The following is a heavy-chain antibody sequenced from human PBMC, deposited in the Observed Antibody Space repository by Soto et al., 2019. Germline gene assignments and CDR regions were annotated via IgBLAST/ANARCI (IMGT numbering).Heavy chain of an antibody. Sequence: GGSLRLSCAASGFTFSNYAMSWVRQVPGKGLEWVSAITDTGYDTYHADSVKGRFTISRDNSKSTLYMQMNSVRAEDTAIYYCVKGSRSSRPYYFDYWGQGTQVTVSS. J-gene: IGHJ4*02. CDR2: ITDTGYDT. CDR1: GFTFSNYA. CDR3: VKGSRSSRPYYFDY. D-gene: IGHD2-2*01. V-gene: IGHV3-23*01.